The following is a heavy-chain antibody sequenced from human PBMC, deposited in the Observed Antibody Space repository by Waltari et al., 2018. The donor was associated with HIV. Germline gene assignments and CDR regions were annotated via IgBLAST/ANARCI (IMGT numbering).Heavy chain of an antibody. V-gene: IGHV4-39*01. Sequence: QLQLQESGPGLVKPSETLSLTCTVSGGSISSSSYYWGWIRQPPGKGLEWFGSIYYSGSTYYNPSLKSRVTISVDTSKNQFSLKLSSVTAADTAVYYCARVQTGVDTAMVNRYFDLWGRGTLVTVSS. J-gene: IGHJ2*01. CDR1: GGSISSSSYY. CDR3: ARVQTGVDTAMVNRYFDL. CDR2: IYYSGST. D-gene: IGHD5-18*01.